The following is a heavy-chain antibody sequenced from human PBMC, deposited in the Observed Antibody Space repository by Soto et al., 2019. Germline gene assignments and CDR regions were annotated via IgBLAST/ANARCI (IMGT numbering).Heavy chain of an antibody. CDR1: GYKFTSYW. J-gene: IGHJ5*02. CDR3: ARKDKSGYFNWFDP. V-gene: IGHV5-51*01. Sequence: GESLKISCRTSGYKFTSYWIAWVRQMPGKGLEWMGITFPSDSDTRYSPSFQGQVTISADRSTSTVFLQWASLKASDTAVYFCARKDKSGYFNWFDPWGQGTLVTVYS. CDR2: TFPSDSDT. D-gene: IGHD3-22*01.